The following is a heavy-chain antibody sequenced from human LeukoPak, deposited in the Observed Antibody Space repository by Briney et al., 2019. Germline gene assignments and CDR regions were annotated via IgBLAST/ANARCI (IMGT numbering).Heavy chain of an antibody. CDR2: ISGSGGST. CDR1: GVTFSSCA. J-gene: IGHJ5*02. V-gene: IGHV3-23*01. D-gene: IGHD6-19*01. CDR3: ANGLSGWSPFDP. Sequence: HPAGSLRLSCAASGVTFSSCAMSWGRQAPGKGLEWVSAISGSGGSTYYADSLKGRFTISSANYKNTLYLQMNSLTAEATAVYYCANGLSGWSPFDPWGQGTLVTVSS.